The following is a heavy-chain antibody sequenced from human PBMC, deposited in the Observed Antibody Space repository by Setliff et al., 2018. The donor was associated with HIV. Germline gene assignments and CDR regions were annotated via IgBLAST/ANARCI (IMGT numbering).Heavy chain of an antibody. CDR3: ARGQHSSTWGALFDY. CDR1: GYTLRRHG. Sequence: GASVKVSCKASGYTLRRHGISWVRQAPGQGLEWMGWISAYNGNTNYAQKFQGRVTMTRDTSISTAYMELSRLRSDDTAVYYCARGQHSSTWGALFDYWGQGILVTVSS. CDR2: ISAYNGNT. D-gene: IGHD6-13*01. J-gene: IGHJ4*02. V-gene: IGHV1-18*01.